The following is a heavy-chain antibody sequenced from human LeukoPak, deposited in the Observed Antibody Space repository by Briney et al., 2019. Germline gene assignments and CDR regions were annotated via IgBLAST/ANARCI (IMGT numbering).Heavy chain of an antibody. D-gene: IGHD3-3*02. V-gene: IGHV3-48*01. J-gene: IGHJ3*02. CDR2: ISSSGSTI. CDR3: ARDRAFPNDVFDI. CDR1: GFTFSSYG. Sequence: PGGSLRLSCAAPGFTFSSYGMHWVRQAPGKGLEWVSSISSSGSTIYYADSVKGRCTISRDNSRNTVYLQMNSLRAEDTALYYCARDRAFPNDVFDIWGQGTMVTVSS.